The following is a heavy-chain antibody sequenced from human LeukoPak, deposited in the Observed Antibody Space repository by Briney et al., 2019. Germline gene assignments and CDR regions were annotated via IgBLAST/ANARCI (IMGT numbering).Heavy chain of an antibody. J-gene: IGHJ3*02. Sequence: GGPLRLSCAASGFTFSIYGMSWVRQAPGKGLEWVSSISSSSSYIYYADSVKGRFTISRDNAKNSLYLQMNSLRAEDTAVYYCAREGPSGDIVVYDAFDIWGQGTMVTVSS. V-gene: IGHV3-21*01. CDR3: AREGPSGDIVVYDAFDI. CDR2: ISSSSSYI. CDR1: GFTFSIYG. D-gene: IGHD5-12*01.